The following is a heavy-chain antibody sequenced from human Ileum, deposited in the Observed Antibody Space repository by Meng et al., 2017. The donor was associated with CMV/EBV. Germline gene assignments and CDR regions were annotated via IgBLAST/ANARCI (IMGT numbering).Heavy chain of an antibody. CDR3: ARDRGFWSGYSYNWFDP. V-gene: IGHV1-69*05. J-gene: IGHJ5*02. CDR1: GTFSNYA. CDR2: IIPIFGTA. Sequence: GTFSNYAISWVRQAPGQGLEWMGGIIPIFGTANYAKKFQGRVTITTDESTSTAYMELSSLRSEDTALYYCARDRGFWSGYSYNWFDPWRQGTLVTVSS. D-gene: IGHD3-3*01.